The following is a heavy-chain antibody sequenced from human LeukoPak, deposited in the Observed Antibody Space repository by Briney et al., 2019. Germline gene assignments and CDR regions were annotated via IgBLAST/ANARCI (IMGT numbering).Heavy chain of an antibody. Sequence: ASVKVSCKVSGYTLTGLSMHWVRQAPGKGLEWMGGFDPEDGETIYAQKFQGRVTMTEDTSTDTAYMELSSLRSEDTAVYYCATDRYCSSTSCYAGRGYWFDPWGQGTLVTVSS. D-gene: IGHD2-2*01. CDR3: ATDRYCSSTSCYAGRGYWFDP. V-gene: IGHV1-24*01. CDR1: GYTLTGLS. J-gene: IGHJ5*02. CDR2: FDPEDGET.